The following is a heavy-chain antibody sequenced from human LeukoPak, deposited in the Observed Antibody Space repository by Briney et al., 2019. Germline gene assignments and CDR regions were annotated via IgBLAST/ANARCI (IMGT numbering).Heavy chain of an antibody. CDR1: AFPFSSYS. CDR3: AREAVTRNYFDY. J-gene: IGHJ4*02. D-gene: IGHD4-17*01. V-gene: IGHV3-53*01. CDR2: IYSGGST. Sequence: GGSLRLSCAASAFPFSSYSMNWVRQAPGKGLEWVSVIYSGGSTYYADSVKGRFTISRDNSKNTLYLQMNSLRAEDTAVYYCAREAVTRNYFDYWGQGTLVTVSS.